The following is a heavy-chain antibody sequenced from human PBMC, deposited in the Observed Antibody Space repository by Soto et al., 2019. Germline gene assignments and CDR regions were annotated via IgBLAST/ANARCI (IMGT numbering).Heavy chain of an antibody. CDR3: ARRYWNYWFDP. CDR2: IYYSGST. V-gene: IGHV4-59*08. Sequence: SETLSLTCTVSGGSISSYYWSWIRQPPGKGLEWIGYIYYSGSTNYNPSLKSRVTISVDTSKNQFSLKLSSVTAADTAVYYCARRYWNYWFDPWGQGTLVTVSS. D-gene: IGHD1-7*01. J-gene: IGHJ5*02. CDR1: GGSISSYY.